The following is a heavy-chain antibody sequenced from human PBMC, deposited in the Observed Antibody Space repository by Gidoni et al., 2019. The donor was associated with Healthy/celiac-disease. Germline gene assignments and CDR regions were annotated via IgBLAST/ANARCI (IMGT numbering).Heavy chain of an antibody. D-gene: IGHD3-10*01. CDR2: ISGSGGST. V-gene: IGHV3-23*01. CDR1: GFTFRSFA. Sequence: EVQLLESGGGLVQPGGSLSLSRAASGFTFRSFAMSWVRQAPGKGLEWVSAISGSGGSTYYADSVKGRFTISRDNSKNTLYLQMNSLRAEDTAVYYCAKEGTMVRGVIANYFDYWGQGTLVTVSS. CDR3: AKEGTMVRGVIANYFDY. J-gene: IGHJ4*02.